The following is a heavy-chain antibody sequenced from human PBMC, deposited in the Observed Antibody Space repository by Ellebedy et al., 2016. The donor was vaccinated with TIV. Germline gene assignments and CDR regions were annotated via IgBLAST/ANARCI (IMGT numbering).Heavy chain of an antibody. D-gene: IGHD3-22*01. CDR3: AREVVVITTGWFDP. V-gene: IGHV1-3*01. CDR2: INAGNGNT. J-gene: IGHJ5*02. Sequence: ASVKVSXXASGYTFTSYAMHWVRQAPGQRLEWMGWINAGNGNTKYSQKFQGRVTITRDTSASTAYMELSSLRSEDTAVYYCAREVVVITTGWFDPWGQGTLVTVFS. CDR1: GYTFTSYA.